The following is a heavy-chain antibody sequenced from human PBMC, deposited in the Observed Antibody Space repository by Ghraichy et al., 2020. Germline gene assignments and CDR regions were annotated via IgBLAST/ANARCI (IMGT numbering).Heavy chain of an antibody. J-gene: IGHJ4*02. D-gene: IGHD1-26*01. V-gene: IGHV3-23*01. CDR3: AKEGGSGSYYPPDAFDY. CDR1: GFTFSSYA. Sequence: GGSLRLSCAASGFTFSSYAMSWVRQAPGKGLEWVSTIGGSGGSTYYADSVKGRFTISRDNSKNTLYLQMNSLRGEDTAVYYCAKEGGSGSYYPPDAFDYWGQGTLVTVSS. CDR2: IGGSGGST.